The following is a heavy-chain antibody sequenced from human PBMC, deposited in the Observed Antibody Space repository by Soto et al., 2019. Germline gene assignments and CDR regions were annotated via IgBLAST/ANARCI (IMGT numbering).Heavy chain of an antibody. CDR3: AKDTYYHDSSGYYTFDY. CDR1: GHTFSSYG. CDR2: ISYDGRNK. D-gene: IGHD3-22*01. V-gene: IGHV3-30*18. Sequence: QVQLVESGGGVVQPGRSLIVSCAASGHTFSSYGMHWVRQAPGKGLEWVAAISYDGRNKNYADSVEGRFTISRDNSKNMQYLQMNRLRAEDTAVYYCAKDTYYHDSSGYYTFDYWGQGTLVTVSS. J-gene: IGHJ4*02.